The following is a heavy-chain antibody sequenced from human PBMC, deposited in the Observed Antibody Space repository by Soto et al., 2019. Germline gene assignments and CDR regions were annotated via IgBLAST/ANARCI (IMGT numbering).Heavy chain of an antibody. J-gene: IGHJ3*02. CDR1: GYTFTSYY. CDR3: AREGMVVVAAMVGLFDI. V-gene: IGHV1-46*03. CDR2: INPSGGST. D-gene: IGHD2-15*01. Sequence: ASVKVSCKAAGYTFTSYYMHWVRQAPGQGLEWMGIINPSGGSTSYAQKFQGRVTMTRDTSTSTVYMELSSLRSEDTAVYYCAREGMVVVAAMVGLFDIWGQGTMVTVS.